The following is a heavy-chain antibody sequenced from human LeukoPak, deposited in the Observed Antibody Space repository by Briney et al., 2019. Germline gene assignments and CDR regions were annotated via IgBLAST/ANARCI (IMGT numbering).Heavy chain of an antibody. CDR3: ARMASSSWYLYYFDY. D-gene: IGHD6-13*01. V-gene: IGHV4-61*02. CDR2: IYPSGSP. Sequence: TSETLSLTCTVSGGSISSGTYYWSWIRQPAGKGLEWIGRIYPSGSPIYKPSLKSRVTISVDTSKNQFSLKLSSVTAADTAVYYCARMASSSWYLYYFDYWGQGTLVTVSS. J-gene: IGHJ4*02. CDR1: GGSISSGTYY.